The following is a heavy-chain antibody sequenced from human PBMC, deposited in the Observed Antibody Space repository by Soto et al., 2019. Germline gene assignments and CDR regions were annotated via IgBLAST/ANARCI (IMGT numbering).Heavy chain of an antibody. J-gene: IGHJ6*02. CDR1: GGTFSSYA. CDR3: ARQGSNEYYYYGMDI. Sequence: QVQLVQSGAEVKKPGSSVKVSCKASGGTFSSYAINWVRQAPGQGLEWMGGIIRIFGTPDYAQRFQGRVTITADESTSTAYMELSSLRSEDTAVYYCARQGSNEYYYYGMDIWGQATTVTVSS. D-gene: IGHD3-10*01. CDR2: IIRIFGTP. V-gene: IGHV1-69*12.